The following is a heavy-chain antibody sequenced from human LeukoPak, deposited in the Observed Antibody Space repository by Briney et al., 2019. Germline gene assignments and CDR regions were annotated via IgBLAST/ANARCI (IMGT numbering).Heavy chain of an antibody. D-gene: IGHD2-21*02. V-gene: IGHV3-23*01. CDR3: TKRRVTTFYFDY. Sequence: GGSLRLSCAASGFTFNTYAMNWVRQAPGKGLEWVSSINYSGGSAYYADSVKGRFTISRDNSKNTLYLQMNSLRAEDTAVYYCTKRRVTTFYFDYWGQGTLVTVSS. CDR2: INYSGGSA. CDR1: GFTFNTYA. J-gene: IGHJ4*02.